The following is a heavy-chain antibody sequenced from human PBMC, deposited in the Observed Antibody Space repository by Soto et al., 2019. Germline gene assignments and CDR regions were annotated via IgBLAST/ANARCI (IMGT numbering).Heavy chain of an antibody. CDR3: ARGVVPPYYYDSSGYYYDY. D-gene: IGHD3-22*01. J-gene: IGHJ4*02. V-gene: IGHV4-39*07. CDR2: IYYSGST. Sequence: SETLSLTCTVSGGSISSSSYYWGWIRQPPGKGLEWIGSIYYSGSTYYNPSLKSRVTISVDTTKNQFSLKLSSVTAADTAVYYCARGVVPPYYYDSSGYYYDYWGQGTLVTVSS. CDR1: GGSISSSSYY.